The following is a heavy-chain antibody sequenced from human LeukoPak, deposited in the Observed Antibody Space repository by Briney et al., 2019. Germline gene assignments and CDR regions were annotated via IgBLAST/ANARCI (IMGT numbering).Heavy chain of an antibody. J-gene: IGHJ4*02. CDR1: GGTFSSYA. D-gene: IGHD6-13*01. CDR2: IIPIFGTA. CDR3: ARDLTKAGYSSSFGY. V-gene: IGHV1-69*05. Sequence: SVKASCKASGGTFSSYATSWVRQAPGQGREWMGGIIPIFGTANYAQKFQGRVTITTDESTSTAYMELSSLRSEDTAVYYCARDLTKAGYSSSFGYWGQGTLVTVSS.